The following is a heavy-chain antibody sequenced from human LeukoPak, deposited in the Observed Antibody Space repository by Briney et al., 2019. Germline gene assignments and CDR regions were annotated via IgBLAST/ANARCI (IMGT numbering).Heavy chain of an antibody. CDR3: ARDGGVRGFLEWLLWDY. D-gene: IGHD3-3*01. CDR2: ISAYNGNT. J-gene: IGHJ4*01. Sequence: GASVKVSCKASGYTFTSYGISWVRQAPGQGLEWMGWISAYNGNTNYAQKLQGRVTMTTDTSTSTAYMELRSLRSDDTAVYYCARDGGVRGFLEWLLWDYWGQEPWSPSPQ. CDR1: GYTFTSYG. V-gene: IGHV1-18*01.